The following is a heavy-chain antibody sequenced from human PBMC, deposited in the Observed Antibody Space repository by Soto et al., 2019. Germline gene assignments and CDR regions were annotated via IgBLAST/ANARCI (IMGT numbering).Heavy chain of an antibody. CDR3: ASHGIITIFGVVIPRGFDP. CDR2: IYYSGST. J-gene: IGHJ5*02. D-gene: IGHD3-3*01. Sequence: SETLSLTCTVSGGSISSSSYYWGWIRQPPGKGLEWIGSIYYSGSTYYNPSLKSRVTISVDTSKNQFSLKLSSVTAADTAVYYCASHGIITIFGVVIPRGFDPWGQGTLVTVSS. CDR1: GGSISSSSYY. V-gene: IGHV4-39*01.